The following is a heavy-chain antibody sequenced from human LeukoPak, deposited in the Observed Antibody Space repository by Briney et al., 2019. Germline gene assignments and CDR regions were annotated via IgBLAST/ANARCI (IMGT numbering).Heavy chain of an antibody. CDR2: ISSSSSYI. CDR3: ARPDLRAFDI. Sequence: GGSLRLSCAAPGFTFSSYSMNWVRQAPGEGLEWVSSISSSSSYIYYADSVKGRFTISRDNAKNSLYLQMNSLRAEDTAVYYCARPDLRAFDIWGQGTMVTVSS. CDR1: GFTFSSYS. V-gene: IGHV3-21*01. J-gene: IGHJ3*02.